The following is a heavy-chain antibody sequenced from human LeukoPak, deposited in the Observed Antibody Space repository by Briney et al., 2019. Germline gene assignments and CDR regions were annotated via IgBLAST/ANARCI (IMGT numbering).Heavy chain of an antibody. CDR3: ARDYSGEWEQLTGWWFDP. Sequence: ASVKVSCKASGYTFGTHWMHWVRQAPGQGLGWMGIINPSGDFRSYAQKFQGRVTVTRDMSTRTVYMELSDLEPEDTAVYYCARDYSGEWEQLTGWWFDPWGQGTLVIVSS. J-gene: IGHJ5*02. CDR1: GYTFGTHW. D-gene: IGHD1-26*01. V-gene: IGHV1-46*01. CDR2: INPSGDFR.